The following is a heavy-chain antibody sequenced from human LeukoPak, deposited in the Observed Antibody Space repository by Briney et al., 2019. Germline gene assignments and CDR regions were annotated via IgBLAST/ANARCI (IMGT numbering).Heavy chain of an antibody. V-gene: IGHV3-30*02. CDR1: GFTFSNYG. Sequence: PGGSLRLSCAASGFTFSNYGMHWVRQAPGKGLEWVAFIRYDGSNEYYADSVKGRFTISRDNSKSTLYLQMSSLRAEDTAVYYCAKDDRATWYFDYWGQGTLVTVSS. CDR3: AKDDRATWYFDY. CDR2: IRYDGSNE. J-gene: IGHJ4*02. D-gene: IGHD3-10*01.